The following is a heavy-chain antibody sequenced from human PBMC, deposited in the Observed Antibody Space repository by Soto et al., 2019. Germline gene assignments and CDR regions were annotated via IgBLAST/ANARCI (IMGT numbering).Heavy chain of an antibody. J-gene: IGHJ6*02. Sequence: PGGSLRLSCTASGFTFGAYAMSWVRKAPGKGLEGVGFIRSKAYGGTTEYAASVKGRFTISGDESISTAYLQMNSLKAEDTAVYYCTREYQLLYGTYYYYYGMDVWGQGTTVTVSS. D-gene: IGHD2-2*02. CDR2: IRSKAYGGTT. CDR3: TREYQLLYGTYYYYYGMDV. CDR1: GFTFGAYA. V-gene: IGHV3-49*04.